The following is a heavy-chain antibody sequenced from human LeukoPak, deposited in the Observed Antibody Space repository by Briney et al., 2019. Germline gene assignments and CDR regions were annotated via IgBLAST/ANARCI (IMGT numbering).Heavy chain of an antibody. CDR2: IYYSGST. J-gene: IGHJ4*02. D-gene: IGHD3-10*01. CDR3: ARSMVRGVIPDY. Sequence: ASETLSLTCAVYGGSFSGYYWSWIRQPPGKGLEWIGYIYYSGSTNYNPSLKSRVTISVDTSKNQFSLKLSSVTAADTAVYYCARSMVRGVIPDYWGQGTLVTVSS. V-gene: IGHV4-59*01. CDR1: GGSFSGYY.